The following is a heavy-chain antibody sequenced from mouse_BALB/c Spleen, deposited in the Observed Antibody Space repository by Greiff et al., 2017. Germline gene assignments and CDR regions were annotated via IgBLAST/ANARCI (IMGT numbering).Heavy chain of an antibody. Sequence: DVMLVESGGGLVQPGGSRKLSCAASGFTFSSFGMHWVRQAPEKGLEWVAYISSGSSTIYYADTVKGRFTISRDNPKNTLFLQMTSLRSEDTAMYYCARTYGGAMDYWGQGTSVTVSS. CDR1: GFTFSSFG. CDR3: ARTYGGAMDY. CDR2: ISSGSSTI. J-gene: IGHJ4*01. D-gene: IGHD1-1*01. V-gene: IGHV5-17*02.